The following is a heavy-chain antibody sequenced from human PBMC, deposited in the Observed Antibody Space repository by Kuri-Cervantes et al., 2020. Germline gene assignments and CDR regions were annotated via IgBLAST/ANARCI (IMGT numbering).Heavy chain of an antibody. V-gene: IGHV3-23*01. CDR1: GFTFSSYA. CDR3: ARGSPAFYYFYYMDV. Sequence: GGSLRLSCAASGFTFSSYAMSWVRQAPGKGLEWVSAISWNSGSIGYPDSVKGRFTISRDNAKNSLYLQMNSLRAEDTAIYYCARGSPAFYYFYYMDVWGKGTTVTVSS. J-gene: IGHJ6*03. CDR2: ISWNSGSI.